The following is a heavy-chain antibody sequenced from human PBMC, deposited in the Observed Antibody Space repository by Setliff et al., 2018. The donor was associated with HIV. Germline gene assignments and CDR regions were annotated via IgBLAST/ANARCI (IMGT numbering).Heavy chain of an antibody. CDR2: IIPTFGPV. J-gene: IGHJ4*02. Sequence: ASVKVSCKASGGTFSSFAFNWVRQAPGQGLEWMGDIIPTFGPVHYAQKFQGRVTITADDSTRTVYVELSSLRSEDTALYYCARDYVLRGTSLGYWGQGTLVTVSS. CDR3: ARDYVLRGTSLGY. CDR1: GGTFSSFA. V-gene: IGHV1-69*13. D-gene: IGHD3-16*01.